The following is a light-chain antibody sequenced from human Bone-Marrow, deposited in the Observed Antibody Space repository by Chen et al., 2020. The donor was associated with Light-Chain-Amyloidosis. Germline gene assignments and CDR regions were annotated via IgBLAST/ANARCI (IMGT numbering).Light chain of an antibody. J-gene: IGLJ1*01. V-gene: IGLV2-14*01. CDR1: SCDVGGDNH. CDR3: SSYTITNTLV. CDR2: EVT. Sequence: QSALTQPASVSGSPGQSLTISCTGTSCDVGGDNHVSWYQQHPDKAPKLMIYEVTNRPSWVPDRFSGSKSDNTASLTISGLQTEDEADYFCSSYTITNTLVFGSGTRVTVL.